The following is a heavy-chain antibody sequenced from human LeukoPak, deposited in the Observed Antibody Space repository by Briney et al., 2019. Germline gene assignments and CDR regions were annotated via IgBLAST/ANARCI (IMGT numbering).Heavy chain of an antibody. Sequence: PGGSLRLSCAASGFTFSSYGMYWVRQAPGKGLEWVAVIWYDGSNKYYADSVKGRFTISRDNSKNTLYLQMNSLRAEDTAVYYCARDLSSWQEYYFDYWGQGTLVTVSS. V-gene: IGHV3-33*08. D-gene: IGHD6-13*01. CDR2: IWYDGSNK. CDR1: GFTFSSYG. J-gene: IGHJ4*02. CDR3: ARDLSSWQEYYFDY.